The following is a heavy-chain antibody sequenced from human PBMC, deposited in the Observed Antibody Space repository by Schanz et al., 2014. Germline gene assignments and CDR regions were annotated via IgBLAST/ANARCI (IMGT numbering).Heavy chain of an antibody. V-gene: IGHV3-21*04. D-gene: IGHD1-26*01. CDR3: AKEVGATLFHWFDP. CDR2: ISSSGSYI. CDR1: GFAFSAYS. J-gene: IGHJ5*02. Sequence: EVQLVESGGGLVKPGGSLRLSCAASGFAFSAYSMNWVRQAPGQGQEWVSSISSSGSYIYFPDSVKGRFTISRDNAKNSLYLQLNSLRAEDTAVYYCAKEVGATLFHWFDPWGQGTLVTVSS.